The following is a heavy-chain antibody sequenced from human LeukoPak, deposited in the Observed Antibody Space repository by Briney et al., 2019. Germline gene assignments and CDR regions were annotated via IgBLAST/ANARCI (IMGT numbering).Heavy chain of an antibody. D-gene: IGHD3-22*01. CDR3: ERTWIVVVMGAFDI. J-gene: IGHJ3*02. CDR2: IYTSGST. Sequence: SETLSLTCTVSGSSISRGSYYWSWIRQPAGKGLEWIGRIYTSGSTNYNPSLKSRVTISVDTSKNQFSLKLSSVTAADTAVYYCERTWIVVVMGAFDIWGQGTMVTVSS. CDR1: GSSISRGSYY. V-gene: IGHV4-61*02.